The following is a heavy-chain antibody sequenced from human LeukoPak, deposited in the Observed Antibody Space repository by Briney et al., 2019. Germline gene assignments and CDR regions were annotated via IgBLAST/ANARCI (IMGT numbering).Heavy chain of an antibody. D-gene: IGHD5-12*01. CDR3: AKDTGSGYDYFSYYFDY. V-gene: IGHV3-23*01. J-gene: IGHJ4*02. Sequence: GGSLRLSCAASGFTFSSYGMSWVRQAPGKGLEWVSIISGTAFSTYYADSVRGRFTISRDNSKNTLYLQMNSLRAEDTAVYYCAKDTGSGYDYFSYYFDYWGQGTLVTVSS. CDR2: ISGTAFST. CDR1: GFTFSSYG.